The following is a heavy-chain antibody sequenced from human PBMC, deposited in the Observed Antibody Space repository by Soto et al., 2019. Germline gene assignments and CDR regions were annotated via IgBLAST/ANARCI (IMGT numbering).Heavy chain of an antibody. D-gene: IGHD5-12*01. CDR2: IIPILGIA. Sequence: SVKVSCKASGGTFSSYTISWVRQAPGQGLEWMGRIIPILGIANYAQKFQGRVTITADKSTSTAYMELSSLRSEDTAVYYCAREVRGYSGYEYDYWGQGTLVTVSS. CDR1: GGTFSSYT. J-gene: IGHJ4*02. V-gene: IGHV1-69*04. CDR3: AREVRGYSGYEYDY.